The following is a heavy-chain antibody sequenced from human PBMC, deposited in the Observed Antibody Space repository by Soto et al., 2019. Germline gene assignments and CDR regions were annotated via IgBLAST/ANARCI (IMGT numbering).Heavy chain of an antibody. CDR2: IYYSGDT. Sequence: TSETLSLTCTVSGGSIISGDYYWSWIRQTPGKGLEWIGYIYYSGDTNYNPSLKSRVTISVDTSKNQFSLKLSSVTAADTAVYYCARWPQLEPRFDYWGQGTLVTVSS. V-gene: IGHV4-30-4*01. J-gene: IGHJ4*02. D-gene: IGHD1-1*01. CDR3: ARWPQLEPRFDY. CDR1: GGSIISGDYY.